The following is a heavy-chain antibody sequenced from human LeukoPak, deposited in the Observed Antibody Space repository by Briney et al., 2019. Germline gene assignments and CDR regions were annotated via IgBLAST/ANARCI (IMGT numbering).Heavy chain of an antibody. CDR2: IRYDGSNK. CDR3: ARDYDFWSGYYSPTRGYFGY. D-gene: IGHD3-3*01. J-gene: IGHJ4*02. CDR1: GFTFSGSG. Sequence: GGSLRLSCAASGFTFSGSGMHWARQAPGKGLEWVTFIRYDGSNKYCTDSVKGRFTISRDNSKNTLYLQMDSLRAEDTAVYYCARDYDFWSGYYSPTRGYFGYWGQGTLVTVSS. V-gene: IGHV3-30*02.